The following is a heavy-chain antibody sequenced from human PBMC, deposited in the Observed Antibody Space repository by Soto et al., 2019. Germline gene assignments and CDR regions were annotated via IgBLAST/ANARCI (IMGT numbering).Heavy chain of an antibody. V-gene: IGHV1-69*13. CDR2: IIPIFGTA. CDR3: ARVRDPPAYCGGDCYSHYYYGMDV. CDR1: GGTFSSYA. D-gene: IGHD2-21*02. J-gene: IGHJ6*02. Sequence: SVKVSCKASGGTFSSYAISWVRQSPGQGLEWMGGIIPIFGTANYAQKFQGRVTITADESTSTAYMELSSLRSEDTAVYYCARVRDPPAYCGGDCYSHYYYGMDVWGQGTTVTVSS.